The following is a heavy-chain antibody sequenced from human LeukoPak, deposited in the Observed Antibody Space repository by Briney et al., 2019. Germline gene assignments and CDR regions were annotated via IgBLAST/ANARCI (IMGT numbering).Heavy chain of an antibody. J-gene: IGHJ4*02. Sequence: PGGSLRLSCATSGFPFRNFAMNWVRQAPGKGLEWIGEINHSGSTNYNPSLKSRVTISVDTSKNQFSLKLSSVTAADTAVYYCAGLRRIVNWGQGTLVTVSS. CDR1: GFPFRNFA. V-gene: IGHV4-34*01. CDR2: INHSGST. D-gene: IGHD2-15*01. CDR3: AGLRRIVN.